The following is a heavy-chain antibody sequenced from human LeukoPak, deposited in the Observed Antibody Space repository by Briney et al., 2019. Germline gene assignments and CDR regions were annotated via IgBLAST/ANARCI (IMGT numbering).Heavy chain of an antibody. Sequence: SETLSLTCTVSGGSISSSSYYWGWIRQPPGKGLEWIGSIYYSGSTYYNPSLKSRVTISVDTSKNQFSLKLSSVTAADTAVYYCAVLRGYSYGLGYWGQGTLVTVSS. CDR2: IYYSGST. CDR3: AVLRGYSYGLGY. CDR1: GGSISSSSYY. D-gene: IGHD5-18*01. J-gene: IGHJ4*02. V-gene: IGHV4-39*01.